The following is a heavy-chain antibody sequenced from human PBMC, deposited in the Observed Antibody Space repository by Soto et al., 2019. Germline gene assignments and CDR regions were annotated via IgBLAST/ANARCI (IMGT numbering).Heavy chain of an antibody. CDR1: GYIFINYY. V-gene: IGHV1-46*03. CDR2: INPTGGST. J-gene: IGHJ4*02. Sequence: QVQLVQSGAEVKKPGASVKVSCEASGYIFINYYIHWVRQAPGQGLEWVGIINPTGGSTNYAQKFQGRVTMTRDTSTSTVQMELSSLRPEDTAVYYCTRGLGAGDYWGQGTLVTVSS. D-gene: IGHD1-26*01. CDR3: TRGLGAGDY.